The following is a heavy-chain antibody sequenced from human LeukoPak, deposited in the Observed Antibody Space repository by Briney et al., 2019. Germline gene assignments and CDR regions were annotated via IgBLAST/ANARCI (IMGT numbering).Heavy chain of an antibody. J-gene: IGHJ5*02. CDR2: IYYSGST. CDR1: GGSISSYY. CDR3: ARSKPPSYGGNKKGYNWFDP. D-gene: IGHD4-23*01. Sequence: PSETLSLTCTVSGGSISSYYWSWIRQPPGKGLEWIGYIYYSGSTNYNPSLKSRVTISVDTSKNQFSLKLSSVTAADTAVYYCARSKPPSYGGNKKGYNWFDPWGQGTLVTVSS. V-gene: IGHV4-59*01.